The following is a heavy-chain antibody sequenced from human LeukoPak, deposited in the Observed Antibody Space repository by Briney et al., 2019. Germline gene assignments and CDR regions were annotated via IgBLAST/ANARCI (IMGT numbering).Heavy chain of an antibody. J-gene: IGHJ6*02. CDR2: INHSGST. CDR1: GGSFSGYY. D-gene: IGHD3-3*01. CDR3: ARGRTYYDFWSGYYGIYYYGMDV. V-gene: IGHV4-34*01. Sequence: PSETLSFTCAVYGGSFSGYYWSWIRQPPGKGLEWIGEINHSGSTNYNPSLKSRVTISVDTSKNQFSLKLSSVTAADTAVYYCARGRTYYDFWSGYYGIYYYGMDVWGQGTTVTVSS.